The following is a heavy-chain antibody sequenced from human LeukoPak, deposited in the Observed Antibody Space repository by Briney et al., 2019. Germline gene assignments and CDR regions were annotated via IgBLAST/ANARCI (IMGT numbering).Heavy chain of an antibody. CDR2: ISYDGSNK. J-gene: IGHJ4*02. V-gene: IGHV3-30*04. CDR1: GFTFSSYA. CDR3: ARAPGDYTDY. Sequence: GRSLRLSCAASGFTFSSYAMHWVRQAPGKGLEWVAVISYDGSNKYYADSVKGRFTISRDNSKNTLYLQMNSLRAEDTAVYCCARAPGDYTDYWGQGTLVTVSS.